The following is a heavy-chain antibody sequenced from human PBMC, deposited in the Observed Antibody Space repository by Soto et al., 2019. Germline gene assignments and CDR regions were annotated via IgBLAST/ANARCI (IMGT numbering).Heavy chain of an antibody. CDR1: GFTFSSYG. J-gene: IGHJ3*01. CDR3: AKGRWINHNFRSANDAIDF. CDR2: ISYNGSNK. V-gene: IGHV3-30*18. D-gene: IGHD3-3*01. Sequence: GGSLRLSCAASGFTFSSYGMNWVRQAPGKGLEWAATISYNGSNKYYADSVKGRFTISRDNSKNTLFLQMNSLRPEDTAVYYCAKGRWINHNFRSANDAIDFWGQGTMVTVSS.